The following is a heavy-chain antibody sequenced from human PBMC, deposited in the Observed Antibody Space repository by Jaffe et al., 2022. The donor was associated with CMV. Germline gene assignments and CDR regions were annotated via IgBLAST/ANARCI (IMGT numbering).Heavy chain of an antibody. CDR3: ARVDPARDCRGGSCFSYQYYYGMDV. CDR2: ISNENGKT. CDR1: GYRFSIYG. Sequence: QAQLVQSGAEVKQPGASVKVSCKASGYRFSIYGISWVRQAPGQGLEWMGWISNENGKTKYAQEVQGRVTMTTDTSTRTAYLELRSLRSDDTAVYYCARVDPARDCRGGSCFSYQYYYGMDVWGQGTTVTVSS. J-gene: IGHJ6*02. D-gene: IGHD2-15*01. V-gene: IGHV1-18*01.